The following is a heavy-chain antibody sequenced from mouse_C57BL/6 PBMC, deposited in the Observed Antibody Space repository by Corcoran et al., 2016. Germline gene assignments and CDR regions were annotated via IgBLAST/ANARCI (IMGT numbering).Heavy chain of an antibody. CDR1: GYAFSSYW. Sequence: QVQLQQSGAELVKPGASVKISCKASGYAFSSYWMNWVKQRPGKGLEWIGQIYPGDGDTNYNGKFKGKATLTADKSSSTAYMQLSSLTSEDSAVYFCARSPYYAFSFAYWGQGTLVTVSA. J-gene: IGHJ3*01. D-gene: IGHD1-1*02. CDR3: ARSPYYAFSFAY. CDR2: IYPGDGDT. V-gene: IGHV1-80*01.